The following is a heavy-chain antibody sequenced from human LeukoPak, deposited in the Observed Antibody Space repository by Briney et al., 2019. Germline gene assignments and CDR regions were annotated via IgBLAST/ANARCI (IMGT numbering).Heavy chain of an antibody. D-gene: IGHD3-10*01. V-gene: IGHV4-59*01. CDR1: GGSISSYY. CDR3: ARDTRGGFGNDAFDI. J-gene: IGHJ3*02. Sequence: SETLSLTRTVSGGSISSYYWSWIRQPPGKGLELIGYIYYSGSTNYNPSLKSRVTISVDTSKNQFSLKLSSVTAADTAVYYCARDTRGGFGNDAFDIWGQGTMVTVSS. CDR2: IYYSGST.